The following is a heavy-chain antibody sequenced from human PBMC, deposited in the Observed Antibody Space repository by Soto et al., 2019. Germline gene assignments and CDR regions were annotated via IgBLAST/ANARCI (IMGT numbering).Heavy chain of an antibody. CDR3: AREGGPYYYDSSGYYPNSWFDP. D-gene: IGHD3-22*01. J-gene: IGHJ5*02. Sequence: SETLSLTCPVSGCSISSGGYYWSWIRQHPGKGLEWIGYIYYSGSTYYNPSLKSRVTISVDTSKNQFSLKLSSVTAADTAVYYCAREGGPYYYDSSGYYPNSWFDPWGQGTLVTVSS. CDR2: IYYSGST. V-gene: IGHV4-31*03. CDR1: GCSISSGGYY.